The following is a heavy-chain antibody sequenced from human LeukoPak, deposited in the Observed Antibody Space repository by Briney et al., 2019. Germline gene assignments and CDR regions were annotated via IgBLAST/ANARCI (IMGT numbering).Heavy chain of an antibody. CDR2: IKQDGSEK. D-gene: IGHD5-12*01. CDR1: GFTFSSYW. CDR3: VKDRPTWPIDY. V-gene: IGHV3-7*03. J-gene: IGHJ4*02. Sequence: GGSLRLSCAASGFTFSSYWMSWVRQAPGKGLEWVANIKQDGSEKYYVGSVKGRFTISRDNSKNTLYLQMNSLRVEDTAIYYCVKDRPTWPIDYWGLGTQVTVSS.